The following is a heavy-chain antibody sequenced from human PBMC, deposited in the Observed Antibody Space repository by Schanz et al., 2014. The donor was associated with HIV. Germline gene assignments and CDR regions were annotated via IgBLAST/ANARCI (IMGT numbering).Heavy chain of an antibody. CDR2: ITPSGGGT. Sequence: QVQLVQSGAEVKKPGASVRVSCKASGYTFTSYYMHWVRQAPGQGLEWMGIITPSGGGTSYAQKFRGRVTMTRDTSTSTVYMELSSLRSDDTAVYYCAREGGYGGIPGGDYWGQGTLVTVSS. J-gene: IGHJ4*02. V-gene: IGHV1-46*01. CDR3: AREGGYGGIPGGDY. CDR1: GYTFTSYY. D-gene: IGHD5-12*01.